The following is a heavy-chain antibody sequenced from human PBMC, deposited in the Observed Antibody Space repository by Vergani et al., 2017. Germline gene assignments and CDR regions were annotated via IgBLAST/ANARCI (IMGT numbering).Heavy chain of an antibody. CDR2: INTISGGT. Sequence: QVQLVQSGAEVKKPGASVKVSCKASGYTFTDYFMHWVRQPPGQGLEWMGWINTISGGTNYAQKFQGRVTMTRDTSISTAYMELSNLRADDTAVYYCARVGTSASRNYFDYWGQGTLVTVSS. V-gene: IGHV1-2*02. CDR1: GYTFTDYF. J-gene: IGHJ4*02. D-gene: IGHD2-2*01. CDR3: ARVGTSASRNYFDY.